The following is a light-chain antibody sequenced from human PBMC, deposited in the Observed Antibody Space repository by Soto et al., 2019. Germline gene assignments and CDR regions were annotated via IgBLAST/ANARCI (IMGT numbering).Light chain of an antibody. CDR3: GTWDNSLSAVV. V-gene: IGLV1-51*02. J-gene: IGLJ3*02. CDR1: SSNIGKNY. CDR2: ENN. Sequence: QSVLTQPPSVSAAPGQKVTISCSGSSSNIGKNYVSWYQQFPGTAPQLLIYENNKRPSGIPDRFSGSRSGTSATLGITGLQTGDEADYYCGTWDNSLSAVVFGGGTKLTVL.